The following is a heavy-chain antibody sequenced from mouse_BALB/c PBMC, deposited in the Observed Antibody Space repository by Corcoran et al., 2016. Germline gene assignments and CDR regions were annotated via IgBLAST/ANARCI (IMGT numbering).Heavy chain of an antibody. CDR3: AKGLRHAMDY. J-gene: IGHJ4*01. D-gene: IGHD2-2*01. V-gene: IGHV14-3*02. CDR2: IDPANGNT. CDR1: GFNIKDTY. Sequence: EVQLQQSGAELVKPGASVKLSCTASGFNIKDTYMHWVKQRPEQGLEWIGRIDPANGNTKYDPKFQGKATITADTSSNTAYLQLSSLTSEDTAVYYCAKGLRHAMDYWGQGTSVTVSS.